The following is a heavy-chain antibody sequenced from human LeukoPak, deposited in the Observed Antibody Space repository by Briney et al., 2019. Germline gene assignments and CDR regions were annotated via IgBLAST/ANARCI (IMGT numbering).Heavy chain of an antibody. D-gene: IGHD3-3*01. CDR2: IKQDGSEK. V-gene: IGHV3-7*05. Sequence: GGSLRLSCAASGFTFSNYWMSWVRQAPGKGLEWVANIKQDGSEKYYVDSVKGRFTISRDNAKNSLYLQMNSLRAEDTAVYYCARDDVSGYKFYYYYYGMGVWGQGTTVTVSS. J-gene: IGHJ6*02. CDR1: GFTFSNYW. CDR3: ARDDVSGYKFYYYYYGMGV.